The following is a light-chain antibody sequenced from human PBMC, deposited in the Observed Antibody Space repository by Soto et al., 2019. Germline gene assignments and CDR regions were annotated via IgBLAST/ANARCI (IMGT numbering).Light chain of an antibody. CDR1: QSISSN. CDR2: GAS. CDR3: QQFNDWPPRYT. J-gene: IGKJ2*01. V-gene: IGKV3-15*01. Sequence: EIVMTQSPATLSVSPGERATLSCRASQSISSNLAWYQQKPGQAPRLLIYGASNRATGIPARFSGSGSGTEFTLPISSLQSEDFAVYYCQQFNDWPPRYTFGQGTKLEIK.